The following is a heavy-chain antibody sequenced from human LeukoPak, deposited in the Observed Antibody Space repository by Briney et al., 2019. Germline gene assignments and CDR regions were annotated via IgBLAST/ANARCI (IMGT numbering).Heavy chain of an antibody. CDR1: GGSFSSYA. Sequence: SVKVSCKASGGSFSSYAISWVRQAPGQGLEWMGRIIPIFGTAHYAQEFQGRVTITTDESTSTAYMELSSLRSEDTAVYYCANYGSGSYIFDYWGQGTLVTVSS. CDR3: ANYGSGSYIFDY. D-gene: IGHD3-10*01. CDR2: IIPIFGTA. J-gene: IGHJ4*02. V-gene: IGHV1-69*05.